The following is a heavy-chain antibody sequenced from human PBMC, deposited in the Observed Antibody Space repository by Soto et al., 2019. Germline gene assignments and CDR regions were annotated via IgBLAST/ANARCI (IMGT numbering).Heavy chain of an antibody. J-gene: IGHJ6*02. V-gene: IGHV5-51*01. Sequence: GESLKISCKGSGYSFTSYWINWVRQMLGKGLEWMGIIYPGDSDTRYSPSFQGQVTISVDKSINTAYLQWGGLKASDTAVYYCARHHGSPGSYFGMDVWGRGTTVTVSS. CDR1: GYSFTSYW. CDR2: IYPGDSDT. CDR3: ARHHGSPGSYFGMDV. D-gene: IGHD6-13*01.